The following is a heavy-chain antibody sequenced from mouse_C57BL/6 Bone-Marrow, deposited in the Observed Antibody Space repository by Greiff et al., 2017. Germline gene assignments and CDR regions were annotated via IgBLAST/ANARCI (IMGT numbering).Heavy chain of an antibody. CDR2: ISSGGDYI. J-gene: IGHJ3*01. CDR1: GFTFSSYA. CDR3: TRDDGYYKGFAY. V-gene: IGHV5-9-1*02. Sequence: EVQGVESGEGLVKPGGSLKLSCAASGFTFSSYAMSWVRQTPEKRLEWVAYISSGGDYIYYADTVKGRFTISRDNARNTLYLQMSSLKSEDTAMYYCTRDDGYYKGFAYWGQGTLVTVSA. D-gene: IGHD2-3*01.